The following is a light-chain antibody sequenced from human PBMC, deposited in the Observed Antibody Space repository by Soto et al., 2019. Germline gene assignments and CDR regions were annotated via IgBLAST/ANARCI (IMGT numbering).Light chain of an antibody. CDR1: NSDVGGYNY. J-gene: IGLJ1*01. CDR3: SSYAGSNNFEV. Sequence: QSALTQPPSASGSPGQSVTISCTGTNSDVGGYNYVPWYQQNPGKAPKLMIYEVSKRPSGVPDRFSGSKSGNTASLTVSGLQAEDEADYYCSSYAGSNNFEVFGTGTKVTVL. CDR2: EVS. V-gene: IGLV2-8*01.